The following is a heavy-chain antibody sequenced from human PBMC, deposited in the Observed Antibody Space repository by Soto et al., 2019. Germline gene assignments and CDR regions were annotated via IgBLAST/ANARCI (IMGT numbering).Heavy chain of an antibody. J-gene: IGHJ6*04. V-gene: IGHV3-23*01. CDR3: AKHELIRYDFWSGSPPQQMDV. CDR1: GFTFSSYA. D-gene: IGHD3-3*01. CDR2: ISGSGGST. Sequence: HPGGSLRLSCAASGFTFSSYAMSWVRQAPGKGLEWVSAISGSGGSTYYADSVKGRFTISRDNSKNTLYLQMNSLKAEDTAVYYCAKHELIRYDFWSGSPPQQMDVWGKGTTVTVSS.